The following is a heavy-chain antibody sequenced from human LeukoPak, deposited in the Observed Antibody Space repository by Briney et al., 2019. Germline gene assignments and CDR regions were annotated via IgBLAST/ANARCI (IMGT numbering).Heavy chain of an antibody. J-gene: IGHJ4*02. CDR1: GLSFRGHW. D-gene: IGHD6-6*01. CDR3: ARGPNSNWSGLDF. CDR2: ISPTGSTT. Sequence: GGSLRLSCTASGLSFRGHWMHWARQLPGKGLVWVSRISPTGSTTSYADSVKGRFTVSRDNAKNTLYLQVNNLRAEDTAVYYCARGPNSNWSGLDFWGQGTLLTVSS. V-gene: IGHV3-74*01.